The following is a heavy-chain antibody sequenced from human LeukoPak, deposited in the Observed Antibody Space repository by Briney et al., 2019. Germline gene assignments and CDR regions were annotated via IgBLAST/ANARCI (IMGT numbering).Heavy chain of an antibody. CDR3: ATLPYCSSTSCYPFDY. J-gene: IGHJ4*02. D-gene: IGHD2-2*01. CDR2: FDLEDGET. V-gene: IGHV1-24*01. Sequence: ASVKVSCKVSGYTLTELSMHWVRQAPGKGIEWMGGFDLEDGETIYAQKSQGRVTMTEDTSTDTAYMELSSLRSEDTAVYYCATLPYCSSTSCYPFDYWGQGTLVTVSS. CDR1: GYTLTELS.